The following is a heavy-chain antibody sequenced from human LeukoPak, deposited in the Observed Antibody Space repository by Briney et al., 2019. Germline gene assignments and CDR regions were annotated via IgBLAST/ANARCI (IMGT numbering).Heavy chain of an antibody. V-gene: IGHV1-69*04. Sequence: GASVKVSCKASGYTFATSGISWVRQAPGQGLEWMGRIIPILGIANYAQKFQGRVTITADKSTSTAYMELSSLRSEDTAVYYCAESREISRLGITMVRGVIKVWGQGTLVTVSS. D-gene: IGHD3-10*01. CDR2: IIPILGIA. CDR1: GYTFATSG. CDR3: AESREISRLGITMVRGVIKV. J-gene: IGHJ4*02.